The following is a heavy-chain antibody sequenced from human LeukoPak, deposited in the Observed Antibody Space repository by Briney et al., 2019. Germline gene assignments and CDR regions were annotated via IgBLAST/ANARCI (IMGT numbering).Heavy chain of an antibody. CDR1: GGSISSTSYN. V-gene: IGHV4-39*01. CDR3: ARQSGGMTTVTTDFDY. D-gene: IGHD4-17*01. J-gene: IGHJ4*02. Sequence: SETLSLTCTVSGGSISSTSYNWGWIRQPPGKGLEWIGTIYYSGSTYYNPSLKSRVTISVDTSENQFSLKLSSVTAADTAVYYCARQSGGMTTVTTDFDYWGQGTLVTVSS. CDR2: IYYSGST.